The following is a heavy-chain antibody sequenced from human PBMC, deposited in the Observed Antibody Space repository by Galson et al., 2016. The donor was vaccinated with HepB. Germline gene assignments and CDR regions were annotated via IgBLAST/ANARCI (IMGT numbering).Heavy chain of an antibody. V-gene: IGHV3-7*01. J-gene: IGHJ4*02. D-gene: IGHD3-10*01. CDR1: GFTFNAHW. Sequence: SLRLSCAASGFTFNAHWMNWVRQAPGKGLEWVANIRGDGIVSYYAESVRGRFTISRDNAKNSLYLQMNGLRVDGTAVYYCSREVTGSYFDWGQGTLVTVSS. CDR2: IRGDGIVS. CDR3: SREVTGSYFD.